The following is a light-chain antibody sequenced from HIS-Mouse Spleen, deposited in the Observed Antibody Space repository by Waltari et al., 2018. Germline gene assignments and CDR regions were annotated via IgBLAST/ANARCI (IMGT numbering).Light chain of an antibody. CDR3: QQYNSYSWT. J-gene: IGKJ1*01. V-gene: IGKV1-5*03. CDR1: QSISSW. Sequence: DIQMTQSPSTLSASVGDRVTITCRASQSISSWLAWYQQKPGKAPKLLIYKASSLERGGPFRFSGRGSVTEFTLTISSLQPDDFATYYCQQYNSYSWTFGQGTKVEIK. CDR2: KAS.